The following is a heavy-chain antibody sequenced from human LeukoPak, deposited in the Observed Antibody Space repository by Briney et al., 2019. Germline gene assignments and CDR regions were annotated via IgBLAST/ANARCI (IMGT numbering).Heavy chain of an antibody. CDR1: GGSIGSYY. Sequence: SETLSLTCTVSGGSIGSYYWSWMRQPPGKGLEWIGYIYYSGSTNYNPSLKSRVTISVDTSKNQFSLKLSSVTAADTAVYYCARVTPHYNWNYYYYYMDVWGKGTTVTVSS. CDR3: ARVTPHYNWNYYYYYMDV. V-gene: IGHV4-59*01. J-gene: IGHJ6*03. D-gene: IGHD1-1*01. CDR2: IYYSGST.